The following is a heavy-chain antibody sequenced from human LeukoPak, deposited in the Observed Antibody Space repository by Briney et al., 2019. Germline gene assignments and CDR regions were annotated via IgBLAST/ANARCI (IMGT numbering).Heavy chain of an antibody. V-gene: IGHV3-48*01. Sequence: GGSLRLSCAVSGFTFSRYSMNWVRQAPGKGLEWVSYISSSGTTIYYADSVKGRFTISRDNSKNTLYLQMNSLRAEDTAVYYCAKSLVAALNYGMDVWGQGTTVTVSS. CDR2: ISSSGTTI. CDR1: GFTFSRYS. CDR3: AKSLVAALNYGMDV. J-gene: IGHJ6*02. D-gene: IGHD2-2*01.